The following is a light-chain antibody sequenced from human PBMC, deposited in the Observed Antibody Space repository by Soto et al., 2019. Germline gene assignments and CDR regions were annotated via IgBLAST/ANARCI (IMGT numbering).Light chain of an antibody. CDR1: QSLSNY. J-gene: IGKJ2*01. CDR2: AIS. V-gene: IGKV3-11*01. Sequence: EIVLTQSPATLSLSPGERATLSCRASQSLSNYIAWYQQKPGQAPRLLIYAISNRATGIPARFSGSGSGTDFTLTISSLEPEDFASYYCQQRDNWLYTFGQGTKLEIK. CDR3: QQRDNWLYT.